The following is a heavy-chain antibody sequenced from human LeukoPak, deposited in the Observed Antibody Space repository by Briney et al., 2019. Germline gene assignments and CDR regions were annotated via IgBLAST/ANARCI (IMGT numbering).Heavy chain of an antibody. J-gene: IGHJ4*02. Sequence: PGGSLRLSCAASGFTFSSYAMHWVRQAPGKGLEWVAVISYDGSNKYYADSVKGRFTISRDNSKNTLYLQMNSLRAEDTAVYYCARVPYSSGWFDYWGQGTLVTVSS. CDR1: GFTFSSYA. V-gene: IGHV3-30*04. CDR2: ISYDGSNK. CDR3: ARVPYSSGWFDY. D-gene: IGHD6-19*01.